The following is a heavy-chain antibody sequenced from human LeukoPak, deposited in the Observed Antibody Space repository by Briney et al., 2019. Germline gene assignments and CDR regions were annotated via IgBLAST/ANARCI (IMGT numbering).Heavy chain of an antibody. D-gene: IGHD3-9*01. CDR3: SRGVWSTGLNY. Sequence: SETLSLTCVVSCDSISNCYWNWIRQPAGKGLEWIWRISVSGSTNYSPSLKSRVTISIDTSKNHFSLRLNSVTAADTAVYYFSRGVWSTGLNYWGQGALATVSS. J-gene: IGHJ4*02. CDR2: ISVSGST. V-gene: IGHV4-4*07. CDR1: CDSISNCY.